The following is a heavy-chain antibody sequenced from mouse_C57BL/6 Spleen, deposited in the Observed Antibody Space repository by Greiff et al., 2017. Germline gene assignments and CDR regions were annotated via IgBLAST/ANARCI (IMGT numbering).Heavy chain of an antibody. CDR3: ARDRTGTGFDY. D-gene: IGHD4-1*01. Sequence: EVHLVESGGGLVKPGGSLKLSCAASGFTFSSYAMSWVRQTPEKRLEWVATISDGGSYTYYPDNVKGRFTISRDNAKNNLYLQMSHLTSEDTAMYYCARDRTGTGFDYWGQGTTLTVSS. CDR1: GFTFSSYA. J-gene: IGHJ2*01. V-gene: IGHV5-4*01. CDR2: ISDGGSYT.